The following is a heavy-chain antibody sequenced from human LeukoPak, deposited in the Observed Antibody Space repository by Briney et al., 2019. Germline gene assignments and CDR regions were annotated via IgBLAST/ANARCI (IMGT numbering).Heavy chain of an antibody. V-gene: IGHV3-7*01. J-gene: IGHJ4*02. CDR1: GFTFSSYS. D-gene: IGHD1-26*01. Sequence: PGGSLRLSCAASGFTFSSYSMNWARQTPGKGLEWVANIKQDGSEKYYVDSVKGRFTISRDNAKNSLYLQMNSLRAEDTAVYYCARVGLSGSYFDYWGQGTLVTVSS. CDR3: ARVGLSGSYFDY. CDR2: IKQDGSEK.